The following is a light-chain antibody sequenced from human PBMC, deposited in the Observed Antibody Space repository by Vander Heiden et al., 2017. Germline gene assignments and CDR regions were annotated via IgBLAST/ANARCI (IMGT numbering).Light chain of an antibody. CDR2: DAS. CDR3: QQYNSYPLT. V-gene: IGKV1-5*01. CDR1: QSISSW. Sequence: DIQMTQSPSTLSASVGDRVTNTCRASQSISSWLAWYQQKPGKAPKLLIYDASSLESGVPSRFSGSGSGTEFTLTISSLQPDDFATYYCQQYNSYPLTFGGGTKVEIK. J-gene: IGKJ4*01.